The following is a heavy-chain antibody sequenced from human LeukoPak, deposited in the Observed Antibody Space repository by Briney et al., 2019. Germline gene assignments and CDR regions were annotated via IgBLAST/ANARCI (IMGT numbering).Heavy chain of an antibody. D-gene: IGHD6-19*01. V-gene: IGHV3-9*01. J-gene: IGHJ4*02. Sequence: GGSLRLSCAASGFTFDDYAMHWVRQAPGKGLEWVSGISWNSGSIGYADSVKGRFTISSDNSKNTLYLQMNSLRAEDTAVYCCANYRAVAGTDYWGQGTLVTVSS. CDR3: ANYRAVAGTDY. CDR1: GFTFDDYA. CDR2: ISWNSGSI.